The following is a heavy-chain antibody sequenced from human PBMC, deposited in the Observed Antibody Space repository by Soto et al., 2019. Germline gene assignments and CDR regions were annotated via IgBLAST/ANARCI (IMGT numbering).Heavy chain of an antibody. Sequence: QVQLVESGGGVVQPGRSLRPSCAASGFTFSSYGMHWVRQAPGKGLEWVAVISYDGSNKYYADSVKGRFTISRDNSKNTLYLQMNSLRAEDTAVYYCANGQWLLYWGQGTLVTVSS. D-gene: IGHD6-19*01. CDR1: GFTFSSYG. CDR3: ANGQWLLY. J-gene: IGHJ4*02. V-gene: IGHV3-30*18. CDR2: ISYDGSNK.